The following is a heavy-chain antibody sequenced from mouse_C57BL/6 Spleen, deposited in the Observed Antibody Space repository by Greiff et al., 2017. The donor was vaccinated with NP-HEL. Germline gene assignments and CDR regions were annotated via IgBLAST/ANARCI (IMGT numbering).Heavy chain of an antibody. CDR3: ARYYYGSYWYFDV. CDR2: IYPGSGST. Sequence: VQLQQPGAELVKPGASVKMSCKASGYTFTSYWITWVKQRPGQGLEWIGDIYPGSGSTNYNEKFKSKATLTVDTSSSTAYMQLSSLTSDDSSVFYCARYYYGSYWYFDVWGTGTTVTVSS. J-gene: IGHJ1*03. CDR1: GYTFTSYW. D-gene: IGHD1-1*01. V-gene: IGHV1-55*01.